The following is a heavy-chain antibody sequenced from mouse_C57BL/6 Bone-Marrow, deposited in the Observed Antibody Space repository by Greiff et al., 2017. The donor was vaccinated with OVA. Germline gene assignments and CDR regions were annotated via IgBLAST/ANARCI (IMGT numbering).Heavy chain of an antibody. D-gene: IGHD2-3*01. CDR2: IDPETGGT. CDR1: GYTFTDYE. Sequence: QVQLQQSGAELVRPGASVTLSCKASGYTFTDYEMHWVKQTPVHGLEWIGAIDPETGGTAYNQKSKGKAILTADKSSSTAYMELRSLTSEDSAVYYCTRSEDGYPRFAYWGQGTLVTVSA. J-gene: IGHJ3*01. CDR3: TRSEDGYPRFAY. V-gene: IGHV1-15*01.